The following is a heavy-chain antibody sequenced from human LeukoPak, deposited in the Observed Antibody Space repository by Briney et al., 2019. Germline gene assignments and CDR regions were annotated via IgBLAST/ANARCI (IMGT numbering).Heavy chain of an antibody. CDR2: INHSGST. V-gene: IGHV4-34*01. CDR3: ATMRVGATNAYDY. CDR1: GGSFSGYY. J-gene: IGHJ4*02. Sequence: SETLSLTCAVYGGSFSGYYWSWIRQPPGKGLEWVGEINHSGSTNYNPSLKSRVTISVDTSKNQFSLKLSSVTAADTAVYYCATMRVGATNAYDYWGQGTLVTVSS. D-gene: IGHD1-26*01.